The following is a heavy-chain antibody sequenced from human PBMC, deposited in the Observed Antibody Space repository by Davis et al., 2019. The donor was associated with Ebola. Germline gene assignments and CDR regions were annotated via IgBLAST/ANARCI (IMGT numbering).Heavy chain of an antibody. V-gene: IGHV7-4-1*02. J-gene: IGHJ6*04. CDR3: ARGGGNTAMVYYYYGMDV. CDR1: GYTFTGYY. Sequence: ASVKVSCKASGYTFTGYYMHWVRQAPGQGLEWVGWINTNTGNPTYAQGFTGRFVFSLDTSVSTAYLQISSLKAEDTAVYYCARGGGNTAMVYYYYGMDVWGKGTTVTVSS. D-gene: IGHD5-18*01. CDR2: INTNTGNP.